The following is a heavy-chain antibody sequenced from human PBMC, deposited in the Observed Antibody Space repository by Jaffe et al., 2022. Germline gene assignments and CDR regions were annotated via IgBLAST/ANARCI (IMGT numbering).Heavy chain of an antibody. J-gene: IGHJ6*03. CDR2: IRSKAYGGTT. CDR3: TRGGYGDSFYYYYYYMDV. CDR1: GFTFGDYA. D-gene: IGHD4-17*01. Sequence: EVQLVESGGGLVQPGRSLRLSCTASGFTFGDYAMSWFRQAPGKGLEWVGFIRSKAYGGTTEYAASVKGRFTISRDDSKSIAYLQMNSLKTEDTAVYYCTRGGYGDSFYYYYYYMDVWGKGTTVTVSS. V-gene: IGHV3-49*03.